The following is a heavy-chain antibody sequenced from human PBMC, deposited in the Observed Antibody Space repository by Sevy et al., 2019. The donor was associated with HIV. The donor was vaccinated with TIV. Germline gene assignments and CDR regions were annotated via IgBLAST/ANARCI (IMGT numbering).Heavy chain of an antibody. J-gene: IGHJ4*02. V-gene: IGHV3-21*01. CDR3: ARDGGCSSTACLLYFDY. Sequence: GGSLRLSCVVSGFTFSKYPMNWVRQAPGKGLEWVSSISSSSNYIYYGDSVKGRFTISRDNAKNSLYLQMNSLRADDTAVYYCARDGGCSSTACLLYFDYWGQGTLVTASS. CDR2: ISSSSNYI. CDR1: GFTFSKYP. D-gene: IGHD2-2*01.